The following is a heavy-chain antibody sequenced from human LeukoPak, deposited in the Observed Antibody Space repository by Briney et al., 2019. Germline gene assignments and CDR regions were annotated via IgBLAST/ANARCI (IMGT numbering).Heavy chain of an antibody. CDR2: INPGGSSI. CDR1: GFTFSSYW. V-gene: IGHV3-74*01. J-gene: IGHJ4*02. Sequence: GGSLRLSCAASGFTFSSYWMHWVRQVPGKGLVWVARINPGGSSITYADSVKGRFSISRDNAKNTLYLQMDSLRAEDTGVYYCARSNQADDYWGQGTLVTVSS. CDR3: ARSNQADDY. D-gene: IGHD1-14*01.